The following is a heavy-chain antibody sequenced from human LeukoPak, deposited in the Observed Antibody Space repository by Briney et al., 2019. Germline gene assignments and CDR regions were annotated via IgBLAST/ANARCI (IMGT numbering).Heavy chain of an antibody. J-gene: IGHJ4*02. CDR1: GGSISSSSYY. D-gene: IGHD3-22*01. CDR2: IYYSGST. CDR3: ARHVGNYYDSSGCFDY. V-gene: IGHV4-39*01. Sequence: PSETLSLTCTVSGGSISSSSYYWGWIRQPPGKGLEWIGSIYYSGSTYYNPSLKSRVTISVDTSKNQFSLKLSSVTAADTAVYYCARHVGNYYDSSGCFDYWRQGTLVTVSS.